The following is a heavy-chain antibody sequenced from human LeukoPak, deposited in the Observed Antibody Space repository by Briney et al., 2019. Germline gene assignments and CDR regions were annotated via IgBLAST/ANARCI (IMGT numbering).Heavy chain of an antibody. Sequence: SETLPLTCTVSGGSISSSSYYWGWTRQPPGKGLEWIGSIYYSGSTYYNPSLKSRVTISVDTSKNQFSLKLSSVTAADTAVYYCARELRYFDYLSDYWGQGTLVTVSS. V-gene: IGHV4-39*01. J-gene: IGHJ4*02. CDR1: GGSISSSSYY. CDR3: ARELRYFDYLSDY. CDR2: IYYSGST. D-gene: IGHD3-9*01.